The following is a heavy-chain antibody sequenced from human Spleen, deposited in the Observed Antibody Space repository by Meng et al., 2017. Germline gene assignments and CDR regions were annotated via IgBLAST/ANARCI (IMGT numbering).Heavy chain of an antibody. D-gene: IGHD6-13*01. CDR1: GYTFAAYW. CDR2: IDPNSGGT. V-gene: IGHV1-2*06. CDR3: ARDEDISAAGYLLGDF. Sequence: QVELMRSVPEVTKPGASVKVSCKASGYTFAAYWIPWVRQAPGQGLEWMGRIDPNSGGTNYAQKFQGRVTMTRDTSISTAYMELSGLRSDDTAVYYCARDEDISAAGYLLGDFWGQGTLVTVSS. J-gene: IGHJ4*02.